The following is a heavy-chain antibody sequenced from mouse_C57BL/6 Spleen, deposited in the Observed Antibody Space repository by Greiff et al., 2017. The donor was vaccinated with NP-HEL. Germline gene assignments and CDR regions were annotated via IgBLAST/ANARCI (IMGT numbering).Heavy chain of an antibody. CDR1: GYSFTSYY. J-gene: IGHJ3*01. D-gene: IGHD3-2*02. Sequence: VQLQQSGPELVKPGASVKISCKASGYSFTSYYIHWVKQRPGQGLEWIGWIYPGSGNTKYNEKFKGKATLTADTSSSTAYMQLSSLTSEDSAVYYCATQLRLTWFAYWGQGTLVTVSA. CDR3: ATQLRLTWFAY. CDR2: IYPGSGNT. V-gene: IGHV1-66*01.